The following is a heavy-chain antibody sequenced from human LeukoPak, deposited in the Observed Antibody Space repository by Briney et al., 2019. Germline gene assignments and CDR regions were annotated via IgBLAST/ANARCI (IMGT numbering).Heavy chain of an antibody. D-gene: IGHD3-22*01. CDR2: IIPIFGTA. CDR3: ARSPGEYYYDSSGYYDGNFDY. CDR1: GGTFSSYA. Sequence: SVKVSCKASGGTFSSYAISWVRQAPGQGLEWMGRIIPIFGTANYAQKFQGRVTITTDESTSTAYMELSSLRSEDTAVYYCARSPGEYYYDSSGYYDGNFDYWGQGTLVTVSS. J-gene: IGHJ4*02. V-gene: IGHV1-69*05.